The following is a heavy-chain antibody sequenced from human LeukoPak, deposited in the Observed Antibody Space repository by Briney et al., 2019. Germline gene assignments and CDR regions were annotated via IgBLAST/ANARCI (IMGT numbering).Heavy chain of an antibody. J-gene: IGHJ4*02. Sequence: GGSLRLSCAASGFTFDDYAMHWVRQAPGKGLEWVSLISGDGGSTYYADSVKGRFTISRDNSKNSLYLQMNSLRTEDTASYYCAKDKGDSSSLVFDYWGQGTLVTVSS. V-gene: IGHV3-43*02. CDR2: ISGDGGST. CDR3: AKDKGDSSSLVFDY. D-gene: IGHD6-6*01. CDR1: GFTFDDYA.